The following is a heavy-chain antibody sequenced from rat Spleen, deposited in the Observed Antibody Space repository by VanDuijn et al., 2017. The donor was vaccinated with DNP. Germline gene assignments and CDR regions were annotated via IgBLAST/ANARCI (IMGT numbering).Heavy chain of an antibody. CDR2: ITGSGGNT. D-gene: IGHD1-12*01. Sequence: EVQLVESGGDLVQPGRSLKLSCVASGLTFNNYWMAWIRQVPGKGLEWVASITGSGGNTYYRDSVKGRFTISRDNAKSTLYLQMNSLRSDDTATYYCSTLNFYASLSEYFDYWGQGVMVTVSS. CDR1: GLTFNNYW. V-gene: IGHV5-31*01. CDR3: STLNFYASLSEYFDY. J-gene: IGHJ2*01.